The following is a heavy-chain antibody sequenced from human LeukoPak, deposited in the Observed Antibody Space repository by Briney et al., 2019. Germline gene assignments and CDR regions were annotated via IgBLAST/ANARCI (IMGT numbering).Heavy chain of an antibody. D-gene: IGHD2-15*01. V-gene: IGHV3-33*01. CDR2: IWYDGSNE. J-gene: IGHJ4*02. CDR1: GFTFSSYG. Sequence: GRSLRLSCAASGFTFSSYGMHWVRQAPGKGLEWVAIIWYDGSNEYYVDSVKGRFTISRDNSKNTLYLQMNSLRADDTAVYYCARGRGSDCSGGSCHGGFFDYWGQGTLVTVSS. CDR3: ARGRGSDCSGGSCHGGFFDY.